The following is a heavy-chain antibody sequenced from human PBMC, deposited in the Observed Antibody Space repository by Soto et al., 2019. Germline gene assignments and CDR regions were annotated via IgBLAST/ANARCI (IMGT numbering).Heavy chain of an antibody. V-gene: IGHV1-46*01. CDR1: GYSFTSNY. CDR2: LNPTAGST. J-gene: IGHJ4*01. CDR3: ARSDVRNGYSTSWSYLDY. D-gene: IGHD6-13*01. Sequence: QVQLVQSGAEVKKPGASVKVACEASGYSFTSNYIHWVRQAPGQGLEWVGILNPTAGSTNYAQTFQGRVAITRDTSTSTAYLEFHGLKCEDTAVYYCARSDVRNGYSTSWSYLDYWGHGTPVTVTS.